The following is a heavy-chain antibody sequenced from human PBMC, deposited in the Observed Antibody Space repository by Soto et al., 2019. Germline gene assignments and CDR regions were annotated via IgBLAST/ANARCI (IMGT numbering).Heavy chain of an antibody. CDR3: ARGIATGQLDP. Sequence: ASVKVSCKASGYTFTRYTINWVRQAPGQRLEWMGWINPDNGNTISSQKFQDRVIITRDTSASTAYMDLSSLRSEDTAVYYCARGIATGQLDPWGQGTLVTGSS. D-gene: IGHD2-15*01. J-gene: IGHJ5*01. CDR2: INPDNGNT. V-gene: IGHV1-3*01. CDR1: GYTFTRYT.